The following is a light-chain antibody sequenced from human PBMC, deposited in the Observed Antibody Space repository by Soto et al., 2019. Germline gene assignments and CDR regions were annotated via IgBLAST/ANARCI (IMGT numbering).Light chain of an antibody. CDR1: SSDVGDFNY. CDR3: ISYSSSSTHVV. Sequence: QSALTQPASVSGSPGRSVTISCTGSSSDVGDFNYVSWYQHLPGRAPKLIIYDVTNRPSGISYRFSASKSGRTASLTISGLQAEDEAYYYCISYSSSSTHVVFGGGTKVTVL. J-gene: IGLJ2*01. V-gene: IGLV2-14*03. CDR2: DVT.